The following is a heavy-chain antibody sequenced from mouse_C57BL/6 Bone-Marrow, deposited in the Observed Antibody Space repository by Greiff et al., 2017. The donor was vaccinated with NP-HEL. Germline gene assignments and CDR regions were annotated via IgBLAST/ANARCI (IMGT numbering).Heavy chain of an antibody. D-gene: IGHD2-1*01. CDR1: GYAFSSSW. V-gene: IGHV1-82*01. J-gene: IGHJ2*01. CDR3: AKGNYFYYFDY. Sequence: QVQLKQSGPELVKPGASVKISCKASGYAFSSSWMNWVKQRPGKGLEWIGRIYPGDGDTNYNGKFKGKATLTADKSSSTAYMQLSSLTSEDSAVYFCAKGNYFYYFDYWGQGTTLTVSS. CDR2: IYPGDGDT.